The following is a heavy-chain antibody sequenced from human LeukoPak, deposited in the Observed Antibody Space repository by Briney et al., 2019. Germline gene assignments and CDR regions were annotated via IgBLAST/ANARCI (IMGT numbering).Heavy chain of an antibody. J-gene: IGHJ4*02. CDR2: ISSSGSTI. D-gene: IGHD3-10*01. CDR1: GFTFSDYY. V-gene: IGHV3-11*04. CDR3: ASESYEYYYGSGAFDY. Sequence: PGGSLRVSCADSGFTFSDYYMSSIRQAPGKGLEWVSYISSSGSTIYYADSVKGRFTISRDNAKNSLYLQMTSLRAEDTAVYYCASESYEYYYGSGAFDYWGQGTLVTVSS.